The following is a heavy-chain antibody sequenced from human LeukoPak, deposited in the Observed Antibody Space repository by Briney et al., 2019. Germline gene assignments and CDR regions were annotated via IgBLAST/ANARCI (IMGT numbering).Heavy chain of an antibody. D-gene: IGHD7-27*01. Sequence: GGSLRLSCAASEFTFSDYWMHWVRQAPGKGLVWVSRINSDGSSTNYADSVKGRFTISRDNAKNTLYLQMNSLRAEDTAVYYCARGYRPNWGSTVGDYWGQGTLVTVSS. CDR2: INSDGSST. J-gene: IGHJ4*02. CDR3: ARGYRPNWGSTVGDY. V-gene: IGHV3-74*01. CDR1: EFTFSDYW.